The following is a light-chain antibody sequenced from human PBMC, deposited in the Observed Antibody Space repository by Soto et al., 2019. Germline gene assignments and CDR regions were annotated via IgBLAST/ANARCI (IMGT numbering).Light chain of an antibody. CDR1: SSDVGSLQF. J-gene: IGLJ1*01. Sequence: QFVLTQPASVSGSPGQSITISCSGASSDVGSLQFVAWYQQHPGKAPKVVIYEDSKRPSGISFRFSGSTSGNTASLTISGLQPDDESHYYSSSFTSAYTFVFDTGTKVTVL. V-gene: IGLV2-14*02. CDR2: EDS. CDR3: SSFTSAYTFV.